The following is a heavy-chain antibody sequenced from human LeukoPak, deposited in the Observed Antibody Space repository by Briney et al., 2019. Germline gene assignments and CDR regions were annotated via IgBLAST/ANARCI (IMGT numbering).Heavy chain of an antibody. D-gene: IGHD4-17*01. V-gene: IGHV4-59*01. CDR2: IYYSGST. CDR1: GGSISSYY. J-gene: IGHJ3*02. CDR3: ARGKVTTSAFDI. Sequence: PSETLSLTCTVSGGSISSYYWIWLRQPPGKGLEWVGYIYYSGSTNYNPSLKSRVTISVDTSKNQFSLKLSSVTAADTAVYYCARGKVTTSAFDIWGQGTMVTVSS.